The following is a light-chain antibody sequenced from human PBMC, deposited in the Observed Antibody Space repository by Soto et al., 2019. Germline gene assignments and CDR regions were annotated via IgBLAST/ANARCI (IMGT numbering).Light chain of an antibody. V-gene: IGLV2-14*03. CDR1: SSDVGGYNY. J-gene: IGLJ1*01. CDR2: DVS. CDR3: CSYTTSNTRQIA. Sequence: QSVLTQPASVSGSPGQSITISCTGTSSDVGGYNYVSWYQHHPGKAPKLMIYDVSNRPSGVSNRFSGSKSGNTASLTISGLQPEDEADYYCCSYTTSNTRQIAFGTGTKVTV.